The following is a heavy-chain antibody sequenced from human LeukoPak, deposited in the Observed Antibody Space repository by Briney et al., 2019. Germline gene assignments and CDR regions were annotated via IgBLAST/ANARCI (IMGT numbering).Heavy chain of an antibody. CDR3: AREDSSSWPPLYYFDY. CDR1: GGSISSYY. CDR2: IYTSGST. D-gene: IGHD6-13*01. Sequence: SETLSLTCTVSGGSISSYYWSWIRQPAGKGLEWIGRIYTSGSTNYNPSLKSRVTMSVDTSKNQFSLKLSSVTAADTVVYYCAREDSSSWPPLYYFDYWGQGTLVTVSS. J-gene: IGHJ4*02. V-gene: IGHV4-4*07.